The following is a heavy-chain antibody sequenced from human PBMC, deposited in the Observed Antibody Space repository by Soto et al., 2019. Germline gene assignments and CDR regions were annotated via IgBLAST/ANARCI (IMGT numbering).Heavy chain of an antibody. J-gene: IGHJ4*02. CDR1: GFTFRSYS. Sequence: EVQLVESGGGLVKPGGSLRLSCAASGFTFRSYSMSWVRQAPGKGLEWVSSISSSSGYIYYADSVKGRFTISRDNAKNPLYLQMNSLRDEETAVYYCARGRRSGYYYKDYWGQGTLVTVSS. D-gene: IGHD5-12*01. V-gene: IGHV3-21*01. CDR2: ISSSSGYI. CDR3: ARGRRSGYYYKDY.